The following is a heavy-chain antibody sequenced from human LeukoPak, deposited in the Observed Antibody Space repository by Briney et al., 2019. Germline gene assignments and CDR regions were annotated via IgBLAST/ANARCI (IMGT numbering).Heavy chain of an antibody. Sequence: SETLSLTCTVSNDSISSGDYYWNWIRQPPGKGLEWIGYIFHRGGTSYNPSLKSRILFSVDTSQNQFSLKLSSVTAADTAVYYCARHRGYYFDYWGQGTLVTVSS. J-gene: IGHJ4*02. V-gene: IGHV4-30-4*01. CDR3: ARHRGYYFDY. CDR1: NDSISSGDYY. D-gene: IGHD2-2*01. CDR2: IFHRGGT.